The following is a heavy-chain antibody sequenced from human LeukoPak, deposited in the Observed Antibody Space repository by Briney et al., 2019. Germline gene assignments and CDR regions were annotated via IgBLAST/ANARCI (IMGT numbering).Heavy chain of an antibody. CDR1: GYTFTGDY. Sequence: PGASVKVSCKASGYTFTGDYMHWVRQAPGQGLEWMGWINPNSGGTKYAQKFQGRVTMTRDTSISTAYMELTSLRSDDTAVYYCARDLWEGSNSRIPYWGQGTLVTVSS. CDR2: INPNSGGT. CDR3: ARDLWEGSNSRIPY. D-gene: IGHD1-14*01. J-gene: IGHJ4*02. V-gene: IGHV1-2*02.